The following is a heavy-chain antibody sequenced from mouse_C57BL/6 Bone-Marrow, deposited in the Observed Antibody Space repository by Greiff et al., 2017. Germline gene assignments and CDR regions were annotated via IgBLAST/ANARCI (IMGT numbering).Heavy chain of an antibody. Sequence: EVHLVESGGGLVKPGGSLKLSCAASGFTFSSYGMSWVRQTPDKRLEWVATISSGGSYTYYPDSVKGRFTISRDNAKNTLYLQMSSLKSEDTAMYDCARHGYEYAWFAYWGQGTLVTVSA. D-gene: IGHD2-4*01. J-gene: IGHJ3*01. CDR1: GFTFSSYG. CDR2: ISSGGSYT. V-gene: IGHV5-6*01. CDR3: ARHGYEYAWFAY.